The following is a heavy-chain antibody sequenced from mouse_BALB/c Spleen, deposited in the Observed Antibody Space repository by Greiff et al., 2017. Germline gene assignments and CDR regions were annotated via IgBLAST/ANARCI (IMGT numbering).Heavy chain of an antibody. D-gene: IGHD2-4*01. Sequence: VQLKESGPELVKPGASVKISCKASGYSFTGYYMHWVKQSHVKSLEWIGRINPYNGATSYNQNFKDKASLTVDKSSSTAYMELHSLTSEDSAVYYCARSKDYDYDGAMDYWGQGTSVTVSS. CDR1: GYSFTGYY. CDR2: INPYNGAT. J-gene: IGHJ4*01. CDR3: ARSKDYDYDGAMDY. V-gene: IGHV1-31*01.